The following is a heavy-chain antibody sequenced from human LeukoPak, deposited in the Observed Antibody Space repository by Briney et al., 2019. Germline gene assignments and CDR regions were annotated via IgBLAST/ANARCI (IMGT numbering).Heavy chain of an antibody. V-gene: IGHV4-59*01. D-gene: IGHD6-13*01. CDR3: ARGSGSSWSQGRFDY. Sequence: PSETLSLTCTVSGGSISNNYWSWIRQPPGKGLEWIGYIYYTGSTNYNPSLKSRVTISVDTSKNQFSLKLTSVTAADTAVYYCARGSGSSWSQGRFDYWGQGTLVTVSS. CDR2: IYYTGST. J-gene: IGHJ4*02. CDR1: GGSISNNY.